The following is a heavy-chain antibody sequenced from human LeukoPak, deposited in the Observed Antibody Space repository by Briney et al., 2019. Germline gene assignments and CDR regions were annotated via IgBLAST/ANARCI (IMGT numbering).Heavy chain of an antibody. CDR1: GYTFTDYY. V-gene: IGHV1-2*02. J-gene: IGHJ3*02. CDR3: ARDRDRIVGGRSRYDAFDS. Sequence: ASVKVSCKASGYTFTDYYIYWVRQAPGQGLEWMGWINPASGGTKYAQKFHGKVTMTTDTSIGTDSMERSSLRSDDTAVYCCARDRDRIVGGRSRYDAFDSWGQGTMVTVSA. CDR2: INPASGGT. D-gene: IGHD3-16*02.